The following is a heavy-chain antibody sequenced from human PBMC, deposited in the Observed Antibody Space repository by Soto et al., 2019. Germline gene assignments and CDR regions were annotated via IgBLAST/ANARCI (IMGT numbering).Heavy chain of an antibody. CDR3: ERVDGYDSRAEDAFDI. CDR1: GGSISSGDYY. Sequence: SETLSLTCTVSGGSISSGDYYWSWIRQPPGKGLEWIGYIYYSGSTYYNPSLKSRVTISVDTSKNQFSLKLSSVTAADTAVYYCERVDGYDSRAEDAFDIWGQXTMVTVSS. D-gene: IGHD3-22*01. CDR2: IYYSGST. J-gene: IGHJ3*02. V-gene: IGHV4-30-4*01.